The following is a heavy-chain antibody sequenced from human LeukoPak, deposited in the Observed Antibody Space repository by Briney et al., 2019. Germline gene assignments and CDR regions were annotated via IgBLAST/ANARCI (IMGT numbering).Heavy chain of an antibody. V-gene: IGHV3-23*01. J-gene: IGHJ3*01. CDR3: AKDLALAGTGGGFDV. CDR1: GFTFTTYA. Sequence: PEGSLRLSCAASGFTFTTYAINWVRQTPGKGLEWVSGISGDGDKAYYADSVKGRFTVSRDNSKNTVSLQMSSLRAEDTALYYCAKDLALAGTGGGFDVWGQGTRVAVSS. CDR2: ISGDGDKA. D-gene: IGHD6-19*01.